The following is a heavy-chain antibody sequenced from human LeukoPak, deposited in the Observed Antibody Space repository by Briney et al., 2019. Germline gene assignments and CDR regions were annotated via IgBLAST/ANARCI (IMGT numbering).Heavy chain of an antibody. Sequence: PGGSLRLSCAASGFTFSSYSMNWVRQAPGKGLEWVSYISSSSSTIYYADPVKGRFTISRDNAKNSLYLQMNSLRDEDTAVYYCARERRETVGATFYFDYWGQGTLVTVSS. D-gene: IGHD1-26*01. V-gene: IGHV3-48*02. CDR3: ARERRETVGATFYFDY. CDR2: ISSSSSTI. CDR1: GFTFSSYS. J-gene: IGHJ4*02.